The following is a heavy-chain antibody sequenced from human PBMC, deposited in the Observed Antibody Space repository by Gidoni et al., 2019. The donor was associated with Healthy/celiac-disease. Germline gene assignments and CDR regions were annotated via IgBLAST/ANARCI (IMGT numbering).Heavy chain of an antibody. CDR2: IRGSGCST. D-gene: IGHD1-26*01. Sequence: EVQLLEYGGGLVQPGGSLRISWAASGFTFSSYSMSWVRQAPGKGLEWVTVIRGSGCSTYYEDSLKGRFTISRDKSKNTLYLQMNSLRADDTAVYYCAKARGSYWGQGTLVTVS. J-gene: IGHJ4*02. V-gene: IGHV3-23*01. CDR3: AKARGSY. CDR1: GFTFSSYS.